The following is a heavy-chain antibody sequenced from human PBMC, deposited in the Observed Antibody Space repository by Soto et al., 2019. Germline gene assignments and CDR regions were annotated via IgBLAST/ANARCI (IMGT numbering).Heavy chain of an antibody. Sequence: PSETLSLTCTVSGDSIRSSSYWGWIRQPPGKGLEWIGSIYSTGNTYYNPSLNSQVTISVDTSKNQFSLNVISVTAADTAGYYCRRSSRYSTDVWGQGTTVTVSS. CDR2: IYSTGNT. J-gene: IGHJ6*02. D-gene: IGHD6-13*01. CDR3: RRSSRYSTDV. V-gene: IGHV4-39*01. CDR1: GDSIRSSSY.